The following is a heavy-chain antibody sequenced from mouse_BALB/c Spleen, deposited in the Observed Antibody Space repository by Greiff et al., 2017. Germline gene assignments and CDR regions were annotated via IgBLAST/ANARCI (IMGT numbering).Heavy chain of an antibody. D-gene: IGHD2-4*01. Sequence: QVQLQQSGAELVRPGASVTLSCKASGYTFTDYEMHWVKQTPVHGLEWIGAIDPETGGTAYNQKFKGKATLTADKSSSTAYMELRSLTSEDSAVYYCTRMIMYYFDYWGQGTTLTVSS. V-gene: IGHV1-15*01. CDR3: TRMIMYYFDY. CDR2: IDPETGGT. J-gene: IGHJ2*01. CDR1: GYTFTDYE.